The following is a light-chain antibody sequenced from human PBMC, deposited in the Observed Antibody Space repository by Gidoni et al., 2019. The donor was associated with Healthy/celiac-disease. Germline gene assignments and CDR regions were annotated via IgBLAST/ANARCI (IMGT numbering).Light chain of an antibody. V-gene: IGKV4-1*01. CDR1: QSVLYSSNNKNY. Sequence: DIVMTQSPDSLAVSLGARATINCKSSQSVLYSSNNKNYLAWYQQKPGQPPKLLIYWASTREAGVPDRFRGSGSGTDFTLTISSLQAEDVAVYYCQQYYSTPLTFGQGTKVEIK. CDR2: WAS. J-gene: IGKJ1*01. CDR3: QQYYSTPLT.